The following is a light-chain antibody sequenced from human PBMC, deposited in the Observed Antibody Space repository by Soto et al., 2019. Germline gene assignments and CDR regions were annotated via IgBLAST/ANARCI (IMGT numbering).Light chain of an antibody. CDR1: TSDFSGYTY. J-gene: IGLJ3*02. Sequence: QSVLTQPPSMSGSPGQSVSVSCSGATSDFSGYTYLSWFRYVPGEVPTLILYDVNKRPSGVPDRFSGSRSGDTATLTISGLQVEDEGDYYCCLNVGTVASSHWVFGGGTKLTVL. CDR2: DVN. CDR3: CLNVGTVASSHWV. V-gene: IGLV2-11*01.